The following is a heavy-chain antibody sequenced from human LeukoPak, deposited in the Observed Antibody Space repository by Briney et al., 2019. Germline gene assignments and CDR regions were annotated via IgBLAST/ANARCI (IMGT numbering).Heavy chain of an antibody. CDR1: GFTFSYYD. V-gene: IGHV3-48*02. J-gene: IGHJ4*02. Sequence: GGSLRLSCAASGFTFSYYDMNWVRQAPGKGLEWVSYIGGTSSTIYYASSVKGRFTISRDNAKKSLYLQMNSLTDEDTAVYYCARGVALWGQGTLVTVSS. CDR3: ARGVAL. CDR2: IGGTSSTI.